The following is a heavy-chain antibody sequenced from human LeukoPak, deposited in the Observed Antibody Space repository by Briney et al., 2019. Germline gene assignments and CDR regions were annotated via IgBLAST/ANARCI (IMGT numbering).Heavy chain of an antibody. Sequence: PGGSLRLSCAASGFTVSSNYMSWVRQAPGKGLEWVSVIYSGGSTYYADSVKGRFTISRDNSKNTLYLQMNSLRAEDTAVYYCARDRYYGSGSYFDYWGQGTLVTVSS. J-gene: IGHJ4*02. CDR3: ARDRYYGSGSYFDY. D-gene: IGHD3-10*01. V-gene: IGHV3-66*01. CDR1: GFTVSSNY. CDR2: IYSGGST.